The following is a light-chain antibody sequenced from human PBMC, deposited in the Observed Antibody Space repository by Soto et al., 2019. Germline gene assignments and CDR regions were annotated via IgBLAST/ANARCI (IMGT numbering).Light chain of an antibody. CDR1: SGDIGSYKY. V-gene: IGLV2-14*01. CDR3: SSFTRTDTGV. CDR2: EVS. Sequence: QSALTQPASVSGSPGQTITISCTGSSGDIGSYKYVSWCQQHPGKAPKLIIYEVSSRPSGVSDRFSGSKSGNTASLTISGLQAEDEADYYCSSFTRTDTGVFGGGTKLTVL. J-gene: IGLJ3*02.